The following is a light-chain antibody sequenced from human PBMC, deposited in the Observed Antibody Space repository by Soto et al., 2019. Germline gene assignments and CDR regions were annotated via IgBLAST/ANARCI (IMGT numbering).Light chain of an antibody. V-gene: IGKV3-20*01. CDR3: QQYSSSRT. J-gene: IGKJ1*01. CDR2: GGS. Sequence: DIVLTQSPGTLSLSPGERATLSCRASQSVSSSHLAWYQQKPGQAPRLLIYGGSSRATGIPVRFSGSGSETDFSLTITRLESEDFAVYFCQQYSSSRTFGQGTKVDIK. CDR1: QSVSSSH.